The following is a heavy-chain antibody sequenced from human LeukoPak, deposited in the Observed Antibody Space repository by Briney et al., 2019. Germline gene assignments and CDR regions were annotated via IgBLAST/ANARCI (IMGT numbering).Heavy chain of an antibody. CDR2: IYYSGST. J-gene: IGHJ6*03. V-gene: IGHV4-59*01. D-gene: IGHD2-2*01. CDR1: GGSISSYY. CDR3: ARGLVVVDYFVDYYYMDV. Sequence: SETLSLTCTVSGGSISSYYWSWIRQPPGNGLEWIGYIYYSGSTNYNPSLKSRVTISADTSKNQFSLKLSSVTAADTAVYYCARGLVVVDYFVDYYYMDVWGKGTTVTVSS.